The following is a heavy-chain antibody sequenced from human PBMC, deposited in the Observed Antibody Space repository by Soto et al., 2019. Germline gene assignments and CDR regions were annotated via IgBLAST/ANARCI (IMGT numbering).Heavy chain of an antibody. CDR3: ARTITMVRGVIINDYYYGMDV. Sequence: SETLSLTCTVSGGSISSSSYYWGWIRQPPGKGLEWIGSIYYSGSTYYNPSLKSRVTISVDTSKNQFSLKLSSVTAADTAVYYCARTITMVRGVIINDYYYGMDVWGQGTMVTVS. CDR1: GGSISSSSYY. D-gene: IGHD3-10*01. J-gene: IGHJ6*02. CDR2: IYYSGST. V-gene: IGHV4-39*01.